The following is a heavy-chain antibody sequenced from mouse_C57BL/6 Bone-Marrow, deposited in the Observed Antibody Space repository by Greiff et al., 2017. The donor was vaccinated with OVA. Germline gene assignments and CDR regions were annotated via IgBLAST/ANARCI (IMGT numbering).Heavy chain of an antibody. V-gene: IGHV1-61*01. Sequence: QVQLQQPGAELVRPGSSVKLSCKASGYTFTSYWMDWVKQRPGQGLEWIGNIYPSDSETHYNQKFKDKATLTVDKSSSTAYMQLSSLTSEDSAVYYCARGPYYYGSSYYFDYWGQGTSLTVSS. CDR1: GYTFTSYW. J-gene: IGHJ2*02. CDR3: ARGPYYYGSSYYFDY. CDR2: IYPSDSET. D-gene: IGHD1-1*01.